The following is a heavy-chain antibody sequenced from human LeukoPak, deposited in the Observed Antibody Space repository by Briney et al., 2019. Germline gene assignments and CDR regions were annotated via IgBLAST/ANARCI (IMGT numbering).Heavy chain of an antibody. D-gene: IGHD3-3*01. Sequence: GASVKVSCKASGYTFTGYYMHWVRQAPGQGLEWMGWISAYNGNTNYAQKLQGRVTMTTDTSTSTAYMELRSLRSDDTAVYYCARGYYDFWSGYYTMGYYYYYMDVWGKGTTVTVSS. CDR1: GYTFTGYY. CDR2: ISAYNGNT. V-gene: IGHV1-18*04. CDR3: ARGYYDFWSGYYTMGYYYYYMDV. J-gene: IGHJ6*03.